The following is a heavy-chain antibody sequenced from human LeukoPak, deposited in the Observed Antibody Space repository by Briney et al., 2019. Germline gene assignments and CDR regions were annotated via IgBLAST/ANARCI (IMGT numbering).Heavy chain of an antibody. D-gene: IGHD3-22*01. CDR1: GYTFTSYG. V-gene: IGHV1-18*01. Sequence: ASVKVSCKASGYTFTSYGITWVRQAPGQGLEWMGWISAYNGNTNYAQKLQGRVTMTTDTSTSTAYMELRSLRSDDTAVYYCVRDPYNYYDSSGYYYSAFDIWGQGTMVTVSS. CDR2: ISAYNGNT. J-gene: IGHJ3*02. CDR3: VRDPYNYYDSSGYYYSAFDI.